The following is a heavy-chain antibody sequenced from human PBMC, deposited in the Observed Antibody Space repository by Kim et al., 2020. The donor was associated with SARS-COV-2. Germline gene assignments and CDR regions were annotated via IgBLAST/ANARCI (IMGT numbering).Heavy chain of an antibody. Sequence: GGSLRLSCAASGFTFSSYAMSWVRQAPGKGLEWVSAISGSGGSTYYADSVKGRFTISRDNSKNTLYLQMNSLRAEDTAVYYCAKNYDSSGLPNPTILGYWGQGTLVTVSS. CDR3: AKNYDSSGLPNPTILGY. J-gene: IGHJ4*02. CDR2: ISGSGGST. D-gene: IGHD3-22*01. CDR1: GFTFSSYA. V-gene: IGHV3-23*01.